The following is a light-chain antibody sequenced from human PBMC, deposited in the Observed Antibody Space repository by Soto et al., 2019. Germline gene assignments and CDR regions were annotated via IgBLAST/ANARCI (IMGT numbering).Light chain of an antibody. J-gene: IGLJ3*02. CDR1: SSDVGSYNL. CDR2: SNN. CDR3: ATWDDSLSGPM. V-gene: IGLV1-47*02. Sequence: QSVLTQPASVSGSPGQSITISCIGTSSDVGSYNLVSWYQQHPGKAPKLLIYSNNRRPSGVPDRFSGSKSGTSASLAISGLRSEDEADYYCATWDDSLSGPMFGGGTKLTVL.